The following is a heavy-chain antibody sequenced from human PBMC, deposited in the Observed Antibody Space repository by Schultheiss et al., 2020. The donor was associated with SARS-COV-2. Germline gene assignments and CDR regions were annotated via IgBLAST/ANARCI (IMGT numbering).Heavy chain of an antibody. J-gene: IGHJ2*01. Sequence: SETLSLTCAVYGESFNGFSWTWIRQSPGKGLEWIGSIYYSGSTNYNPSLKSRVTISVDTSKNQFSLKLSSVTAADTAVYYCARVPYGDPYWYFDLWGRGTLVTVSS. CDR1: GESFNGFS. V-gene: IGHV4-59*01. D-gene: IGHD4-17*01. CDR2: IYYSGST. CDR3: ARVPYGDPYWYFDL.